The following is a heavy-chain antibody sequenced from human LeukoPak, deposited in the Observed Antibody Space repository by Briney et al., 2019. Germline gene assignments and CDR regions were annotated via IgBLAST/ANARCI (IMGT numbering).Heavy chain of an antibody. D-gene: IGHD2-2*01. J-gene: IGHJ6*02. CDR1: GFTFSSYW. V-gene: IGHV3-74*01. Sequence: PGRSLRLSCAASGFTFSSYWMHWVRQAPGKGLVWVSRINSDGSSTSYADSVKGRFTISRDNAKNTLYLQMNSLRAEDTAVYYCARGPPYQLLAGSRYYYYYGMDVWGQGTTVTVSS. CDR2: INSDGSST. CDR3: ARGPPYQLLAGSRYYYYYGMDV.